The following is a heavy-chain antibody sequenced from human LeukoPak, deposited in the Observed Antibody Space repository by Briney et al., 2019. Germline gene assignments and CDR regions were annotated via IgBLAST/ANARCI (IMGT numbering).Heavy chain of an antibody. CDR1: GFTFSSYS. CDR3: STGYYYDSSGYYIDY. CDR2: ISSSSSYI. V-gene: IGHV3-21*01. J-gene: IGHJ4*02. Sequence: GGSLRLSCAASGFTFSSYSMTWVRQAPGKGLEWVSSISSSSSYIYYADSVKGRFTISRDNAKNSLYLQMNSLRAEDTAVYYCSTGYYYDSSGYYIDYWGQGTLVTVSS. D-gene: IGHD3-22*01.